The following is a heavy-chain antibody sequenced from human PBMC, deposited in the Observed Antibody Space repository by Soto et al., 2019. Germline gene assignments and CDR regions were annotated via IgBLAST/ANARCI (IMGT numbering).Heavy chain of an antibody. V-gene: IGHV3-7*03. Sequence: PGGSLRLSCAASGFTFSGYGMSWVRQAPGKGREWVANIKRDGSEIYYADSVKGRFTISRDNAKDSLYLQMNSLKAEDTAVYYCARAPYCTGGSCSSRVPDYWGQGTLVTVSS. D-gene: IGHD2-15*01. CDR2: IKRDGSEI. CDR1: GFTFSGYG. CDR3: ARAPYCTGGSCSSRVPDY. J-gene: IGHJ4*02.